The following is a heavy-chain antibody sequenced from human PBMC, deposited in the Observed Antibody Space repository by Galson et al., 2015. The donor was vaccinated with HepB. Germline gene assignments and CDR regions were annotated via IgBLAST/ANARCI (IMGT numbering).Heavy chain of an antibody. CDR1: GFTVSSNY. CDR3: ARDQGDDYLNYYDYSGMDV. J-gene: IGHJ6*02. Sequence: SLRLSCAASGFTVSSNYMSWVRQAPGKGLEWVSVIYSGNNTYYADSVKGRFTISRDKSKNTLYLQMNSLRAEDTAVYYCARDQGDDYLNYYDYSGMDVWGQGTTVTVSS. CDR2: IYSGNNT. V-gene: IGHV3-66*02. D-gene: IGHD4-11*01.